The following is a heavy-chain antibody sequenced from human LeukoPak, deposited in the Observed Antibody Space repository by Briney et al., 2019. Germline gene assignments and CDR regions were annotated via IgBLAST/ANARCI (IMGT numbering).Heavy chain of an antibody. Sequence: GGSLRLSCAVSGFTFSTYWMHWVRQAPGEGLVWVSRINTDGRSTSYADSVKGRFTISRDNAKNTLYLQMSSLRADGTAVYYCARGGLEPVDFWGQGTLVTVSS. CDR3: ARGGLEPVDF. D-gene: IGHD1-1*01. CDR1: GFTFSTYW. V-gene: IGHV3-74*01. CDR2: INTDGRST. J-gene: IGHJ4*02.